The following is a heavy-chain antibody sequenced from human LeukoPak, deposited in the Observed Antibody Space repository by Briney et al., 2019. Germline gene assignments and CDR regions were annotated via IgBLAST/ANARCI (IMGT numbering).Heavy chain of an antibody. CDR3: ARETISGWNYFDY. CDR1: GGTFSSYA. J-gene: IGHJ4*02. CDR2: IIPIFGTA. V-gene: IGHV1-69*13. Sequence: ASVKVSCTASGGTFSSYAISWVRQAPGQGLEWMGGIIPIFGTANYAQKFQGRVTITADESTGTAYMELSSLRSEDTAVYYCARETISGWNYFDYWGQGTLVTVSS. D-gene: IGHD6-19*01.